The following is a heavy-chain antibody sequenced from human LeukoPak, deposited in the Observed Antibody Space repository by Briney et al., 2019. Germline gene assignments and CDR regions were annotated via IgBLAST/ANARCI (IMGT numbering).Heavy chain of an antibody. J-gene: IGHJ3*02. CDR3: AKDGRVFDYGDSDDAFDI. V-gene: IGHV3-23*01. Sequence: PGGSLRLSCAASGFTFSSYAMSWVRQAPGKGLEWVSAISGSGGSTYYADSVKGRFTISRDNSKNTLYLQMNSLRAEDTAVYYCAKDGRVFDYGDSDDAFDIWGQGTMVTVSS. D-gene: IGHD4-17*01. CDR1: GFTFSSYA. CDR2: ISGSGGST.